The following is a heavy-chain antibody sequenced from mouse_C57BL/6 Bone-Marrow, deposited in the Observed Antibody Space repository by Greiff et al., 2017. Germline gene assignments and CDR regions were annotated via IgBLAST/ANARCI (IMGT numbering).Heavy chain of an antibody. CDR3: ARQGYYGSSYYFDY. V-gene: IGHV5-6*02. CDR2: ISSGGSYT. D-gene: IGHD1-1*01. J-gene: IGHJ2*01. CDR1: GFTFSSYG. Sequence: EVKLVESGGDLVKPGGSLKLSCAASGFTFSSYGMSWVRQTPDKRLEWVATISSGGSYTYYPDSVQGRFTISRDNAKNTLYLQMSSLKSEDTAMYYCARQGYYGSSYYFDYWGQGTTLTVSS.